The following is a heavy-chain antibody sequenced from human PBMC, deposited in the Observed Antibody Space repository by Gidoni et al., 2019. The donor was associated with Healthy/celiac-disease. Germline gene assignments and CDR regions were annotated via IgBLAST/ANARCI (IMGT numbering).Heavy chain of an antibody. V-gene: IGHV4-59*08. D-gene: IGHD5-18*01. J-gene: IGHJ4*02. CDR1: GGSISSYY. CDR3: ARLHERGYSQE. CDR2: IYYSGST. Sequence: QVQLQESGPGLVKPSETLSLTCTVPGGSISSYYWSWIRQPPGKGLEWIGYIYYSGSTNYNPSLKSRVTISVDTPKNQFSLKLSSVTAADTAVYYCARLHERGYSQEWGQGTLVTVSS.